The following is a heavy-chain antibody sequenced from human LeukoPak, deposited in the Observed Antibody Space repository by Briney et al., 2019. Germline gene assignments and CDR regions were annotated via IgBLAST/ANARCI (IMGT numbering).Heavy chain of an antibody. CDR2: IYYSGST. CDR3: AREVRGYSYGRFDY. D-gene: IGHD5-18*01. CDR1: GGSISSYY. J-gene: IGHJ4*02. Sequence: SETLSLTCTVSGGSISSYYWSWIRQPPGKGLEWIGYIYYSGSTNYNPSLKSRVTISVDTSKNQFSLKLSSMTAADTAVYYCAREVRGYSYGRFDYWGQGTLVTVSS. V-gene: IGHV4-59*01.